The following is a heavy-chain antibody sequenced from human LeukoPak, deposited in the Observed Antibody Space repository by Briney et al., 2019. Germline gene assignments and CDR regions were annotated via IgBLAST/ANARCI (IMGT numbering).Heavy chain of an antibody. CDR1: GYTFTGYY. Sequence: ASVKVSCKASGYTFTGYYMHWVRQAPGQGLEWMGWVNPNSGGKNYAQKFQGRVTMTRDTSISTAYMELSRLRSDDTAVYYCSIRGWVTPFDYWGQGTLVTVSS. V-gene: IGHV1-2*02. J-gene: IGHJ4*02. D-gene: IGHD6-19*01. CDR2: VNPNSGGK. CDR3: SIRGWVTPFDY.